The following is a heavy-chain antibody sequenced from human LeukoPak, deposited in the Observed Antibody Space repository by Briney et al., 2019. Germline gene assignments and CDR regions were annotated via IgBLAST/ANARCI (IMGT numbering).Heavy chain of an antibody. V-gene: IGHV4-59*01. D-gene: IGHD5-18*01. CDR1: GDSISDYY. J-gene: IGHJ4*02. Sequence: SETLSLTCSVAGDSISDYYYNWIRQAPGKGLEWIGYMYDTENTKDNPSLKSRITLSADTSRNQFSLRLSSLTAADTAVYYCATIKRGSIYGYFDFWGQGVLVTVSS. CDR2: MYDTENT. CDR3: ATIKRGSIYGYFDF.